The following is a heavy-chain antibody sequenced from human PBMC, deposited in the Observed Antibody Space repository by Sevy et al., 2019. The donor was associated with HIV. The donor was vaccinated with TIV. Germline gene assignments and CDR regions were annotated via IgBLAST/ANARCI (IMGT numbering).Heavy chain of an antibody. Sequence: GGSLRLSCAASGFTFSSYEMNWVRQAPGKGLEWVSYISNSGTTISYSDSVKGRFTISMDNARNSLYLQMNSMRAEDTAVYDCARDLPPSATTVAHFDCWGQGTLVTVSS. V-gene: IGHV3-48*03. CDR2: ISNSGTTI. CDR3: ARDLPPSATTVAHFDC. D-gene: IGHD4-17*01. CDR1: GFTFSSYE. J-gene: IGHJ4*02.